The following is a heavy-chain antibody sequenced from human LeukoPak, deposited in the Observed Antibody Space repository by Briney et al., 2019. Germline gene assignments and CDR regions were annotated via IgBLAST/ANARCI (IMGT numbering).Heavy chain of an antibody. D-gene: IGHD6-19*01. Sequence: ASVKVSCKASGFMFTRYYMHWVRQAPGQGLEWLGIISPTGGTTTFAQKFQGRVTMTTDTSTSTAYMELRSLRSDDMAVYYCARDQPGIAVAGAIWGQGTLVTVSS. CDR3: ARDQPGIAVAGAI. CDR1: GFMFTRYY. J-gene: IGHJ4*02. CDR2: ISPTGGTT. V-gene: IGHV1-46*01.